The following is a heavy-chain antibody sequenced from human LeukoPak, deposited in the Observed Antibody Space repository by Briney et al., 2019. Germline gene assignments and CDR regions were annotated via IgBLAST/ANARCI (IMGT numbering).Heavy chain of an antibody. CDR1: GFTFSSYG. Sequence: PGGSLRLSCAASGFTFSSYGMHWVRQAPGKGLEWVAFIPYDGSNKYYADSVKGQFTISRDNSKNTLYLQMNSLRAEDTAVYYCAEGGAATGGPAFDIWGQGTVVTVSS. V-gene: IGHV3-30*02. J-gene: IGHJ3*02. D-gene: IGHD7-27*01. CDR3: AEGGAATGGPAFDI. CDR2: IPYDGSNK.